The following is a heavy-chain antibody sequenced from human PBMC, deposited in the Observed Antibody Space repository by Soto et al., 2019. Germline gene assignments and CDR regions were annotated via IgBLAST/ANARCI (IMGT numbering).Heavy chain of an antibody. CDR2: IYYSGST. D-gene: IGHD3-16*01. CDR3: AREWGSSFLNWFDP. J-gene: IGHJ5*02. Sequence: PSETLSLTCTVSGGSISSGGYYWSWIRQHPGKGLEWIGYIYYSGSTYYNPSLKSRVTISVDTSKNQFSLKLSSVTAADTAVYYCAREWGSSFLNWFDPWGQGTLVTVS. V-gene: IGHV4-31*03. CDR1: GGSISSGGYY.